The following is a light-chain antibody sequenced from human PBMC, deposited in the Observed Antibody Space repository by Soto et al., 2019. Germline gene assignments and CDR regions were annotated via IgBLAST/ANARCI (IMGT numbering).Light chain of an antibody. CDR3: QQYGSSQRWT. CDR2: GAS. J-gene: IGKJ1*01. CDR1: QSVSSSY. Sequence: EIVLTQSPVTLSLSPGERATLSCRASQSVSSSYLAWYQQKPGQAPRLLIYGASSRATGIPDRFSGSGSGTDFTLTISRLEPEDFAVYHCQQYGSSQRWTFGQGTKVDIK. V-gene: IGKV3-20*01.